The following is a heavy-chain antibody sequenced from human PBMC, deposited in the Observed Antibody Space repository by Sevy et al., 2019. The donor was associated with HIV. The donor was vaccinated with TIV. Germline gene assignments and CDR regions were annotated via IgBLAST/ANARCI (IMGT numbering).Heavy chain of an antibody. V-gene: IGHV4-31*03. CDR2: IYYSGST. D-gene: IGHD3-3*01. J-gene: IGHJ6*02. CDR1: GGSISSGGYY. CDR3: ARAPRMDYDFWRGYHSGGMDV. Sequence: SETLSLTCTVSGGSISSGGYYWSWIRQHPGKGLEWIGYIYYSGSTYYNPSLKSRVTISVDTSKNQFSLKLSSVTAADTAVYYCARAPRMDYDFWRGYHSGGMDVWGQGTTVTVSS.